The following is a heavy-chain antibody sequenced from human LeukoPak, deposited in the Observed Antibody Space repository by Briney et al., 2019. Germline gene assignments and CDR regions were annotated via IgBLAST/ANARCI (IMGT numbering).Heavy chain of an antibody. CDR1: GDSVSSNSAA. V-gene: IGHV6-1*01. D-gene: IGHD6-13*01. CDR2: TYYRSKWYN. Sequence: SQTLSLTCAISGDSVSSNSAAWNWIRQSPSRGLEWLGRTYYRSKWYNDYAVSVKSRITINPDTSKNQFSLQLNSVTPEDTAVYYCARSGHSSSWPYSYGMDVWGQGTTVTVSS. CDR3: ARSGHSSSWPYSYGMDV. J-gene: IGHJ6*02.